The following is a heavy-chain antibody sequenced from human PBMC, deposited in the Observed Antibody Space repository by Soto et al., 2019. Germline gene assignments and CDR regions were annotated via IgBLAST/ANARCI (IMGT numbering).Heavy chain of an antibody. Sequence: QVQVVQSGVEVRRPGSSVKVSCKASGDTFKNCVISWVRQAPGQGLEWMGGIIPLFGTTDFAQRFQVKLTITTDESTTTAYMELSRLRSEDTATYYCAAELGFGKLSVVWGQGTPVIVSS. V-gene: IGHV1-69*01. CDR3: AAELGFGKLSVV. CDR2: IIPLFGTT. D-gene: IGHD3-10*01. J-gene: IGHJ6*01. CDR1: GDTFKNCV.